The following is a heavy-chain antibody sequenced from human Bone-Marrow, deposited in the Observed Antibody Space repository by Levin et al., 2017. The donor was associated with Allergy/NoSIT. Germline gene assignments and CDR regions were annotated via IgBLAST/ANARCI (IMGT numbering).Heavy chain of an antibody. D-gene: IGHD6-13*01. V-gene: IGHV3-21*01. CDR2: ISSRSSYI. Sequence: PGGSLRLSCAASGFTFSSYTINWVRQAPGKGLEWVSSISSRSSYINYADSVRDRFTVSRDNAKNTLFLQMDRLEDEDTAVYYCAGEHSSIFYTGIDAWGQGILVIVSS. J-gene: IGHJ5*02. CDR3: AGEHSSIFYTGIDA. CDR1: GFTFSSYT.